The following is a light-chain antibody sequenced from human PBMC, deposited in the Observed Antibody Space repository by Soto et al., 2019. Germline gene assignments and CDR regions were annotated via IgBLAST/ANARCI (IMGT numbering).Light chain of an antibody. V-gene: IGKV1-5*01. CDR1: QSVSGW. Sequence: DIQMTQSPSTLSASVGDRVTITCRASQSVSGWLAWYQQKPGKAPDVLIYSASTLPSGVPSRFSGSGAETECSRTIRALQPEDVATYYCQQLSRFTLTFGGGTKVDIK. CDR3: QQLSRFTLT. J-gene: IGKJ4*01. CDR2: SAS.